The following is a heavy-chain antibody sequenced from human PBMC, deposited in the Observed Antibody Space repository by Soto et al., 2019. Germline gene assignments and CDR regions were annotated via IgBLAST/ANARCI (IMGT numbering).Heavy chain of an antibody. D-gene: IGHD3-9*01. J-gene: IGHJ4*02. Sequence: EVQLVESGGGLVQPGGSLRLSCAASGFTFSSYSMNWVRQAPGKGLEWVSYISSSSSTIYYADSVKGRFTISRDNAKHSLYLQMNSLRAEDTAVYYCASTRGYDILTGYYGDYWGQGTLVTVSS. V-gene: IGHV3-48*01. CDR1: GFTFSSYS. CDR2: ISSSSSTI. CDR3: ASTRGYDILTGYYGDY.